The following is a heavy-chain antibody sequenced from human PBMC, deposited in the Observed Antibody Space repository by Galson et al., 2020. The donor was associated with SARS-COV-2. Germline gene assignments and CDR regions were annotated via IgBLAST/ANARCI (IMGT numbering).Heavy chain of an antibody. Sequence: SETLSLTCTISGGSIRSSSYYWGWIRQPPGKGLEWIGSINYSENTYYNPSLKSRVTISVDTSKNQFTLKLNSVTAADTAVYYCARLGSGWPYYFDYWGQGTLVTVSS. V-gene: IGHV4-39*01. D-gene: IGHD6-19*01. J-gene: IGHJ4*02. CDR1: GGSIRSSSYY. CDR2: INYSENT. CDR3: ARLGSGWPYYFDY.